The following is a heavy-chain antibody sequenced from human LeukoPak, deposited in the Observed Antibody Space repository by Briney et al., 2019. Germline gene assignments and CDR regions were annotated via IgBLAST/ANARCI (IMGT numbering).Heavy chain of an antibody. D-gene: IGHD3-3*01. CDR3: ARDRPHYDLWSGYFDY. J-gene: IGHJ4*02. CDR1: GFTFSDYY. Sequence: GGSLRLSCAASGFTFSDYYMSWIRQAPGKGLEWVSYISSSGSTIYYADSVKGRFTISRDNAKNSLYLQMNSLRAEDTAVYYCARDRPHYDLWSGYFDYWGQGTLVTVSS. V-gene: IGHV3-11*01. CDR2: ISSSGSTI.